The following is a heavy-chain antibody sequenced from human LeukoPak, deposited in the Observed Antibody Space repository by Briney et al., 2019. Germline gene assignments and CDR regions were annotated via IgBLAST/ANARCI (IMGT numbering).Heavy chain of an antibody. CDR3: ARDSQHLNFDH. Sequence: PGGSLRLSCAASGFTFSSYSMNWVRQSPGKGLEWVSSISSSSTYIDYADSMKGRFTISRDNAKNSLYLQMNSLRAEDTAVYYCARDSQHLNFDHWGQGALVTVSS. V-gene: IGHV3-21*06. CDR2: ISSSSTYI. CDR1: GFTFSSYS. D-gene: IGHD3-3*02. J-gene: IGHJ4*02.